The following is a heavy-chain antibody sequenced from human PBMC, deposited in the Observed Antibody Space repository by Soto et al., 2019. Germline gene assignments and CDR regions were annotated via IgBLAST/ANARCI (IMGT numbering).Heavy chain of an antibody. J-gene: IGHJ4*01. CDR1: GYTFSTYG. D-gene: IGHD1-1*01. CDR2: INIYNGHT. Sequence: QVQLVQSGGEVKKPGASVKVSCKASGYTFSTYGITWVRQAPGQGLEWLGWINIYNGHTNYAQNLRDRVTVTADTSTSTAYMELRSLTSDDTAVYYCARDIAWNVDYGGHGILVTVSS. V-gene: IGHV1-18*01. CDR3: ARDIAWNVDY.